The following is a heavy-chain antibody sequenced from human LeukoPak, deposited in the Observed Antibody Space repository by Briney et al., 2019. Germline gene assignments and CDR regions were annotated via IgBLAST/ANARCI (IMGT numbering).Heavy chain of an antibody. D-gene: IGHD4-23*01. V-gene: IGHV3-23*01. CDR2: ISGSSRST. CDR3: IGYGGNSV. CDR1: GFTFHNNG. Sequence: GGSLRLSCAASGFTFHNNGMSWVRQAPGKGLEWVSTISGSSRSTYHAESVKGRFTISRDNSKNTLFLQMNSLRAEDTAVYYCIGYGGNSVWGQGTLVTVSS. J-gene: IGHJ4*02.